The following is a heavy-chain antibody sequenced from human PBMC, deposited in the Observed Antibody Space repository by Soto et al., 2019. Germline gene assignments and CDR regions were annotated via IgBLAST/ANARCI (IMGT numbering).Heavy chain of an antibody. Sequence: GESLKISCAATGFTFGSYGMSWVRQAPGKGLEWVANIKQDGSEKYYVDSAKGRFTISRDNAKDSLHLQIKSLRAEDTAVYYCARGFNSALDVWGQGKIVTVSS. CDR3: ARGFNSALDV. J-gene: IGHJ3*01. CDR1: GFTFGSYG. D-gene: IGHD6-13*01. CDR2: IKQDGSEK. V-gene: IGHV3-7*01.